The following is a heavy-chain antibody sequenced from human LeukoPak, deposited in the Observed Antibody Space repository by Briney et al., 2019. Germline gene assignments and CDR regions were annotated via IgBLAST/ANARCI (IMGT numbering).Heavy chain of an antibody. CDR2: IYYSGST. D-gene: IGHD6-19*01. J-gene: IGHJ2*01. CDR3: ARSSYMQWLAGYFDL. V-gene: IGHV4-39*07. Sequence: SPSETLSLTCTVSGGSISSSSYYWGWIRQPPGKGLEWIGSIYYSGSTYYNPSLKSRVTISVDTSKNQFSLKLSSVTAADTAVYYCARSSYMQWLAGYFDLWGRGTLVTVSS. CDR1: GGSISSSSYY.